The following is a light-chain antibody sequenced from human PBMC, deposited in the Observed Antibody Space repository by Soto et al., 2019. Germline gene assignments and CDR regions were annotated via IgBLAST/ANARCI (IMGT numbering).Light chain of an antibody. V-gene: IGKV1-5*01. J-gene: IGKJ5*01. Sequence: DIQMTHSPPTLSATAGDIVTITCRASQSISSWLAWYQQKPGKAPKLLIYDASSLESGVPSRFSGSGSGTEFTLTISSLQPDDFATYFCQQYTDWPITFGQGTRLEIK. CDR3: QQYTDWPIT. CDR1: QSISSW. CDR2: DAS.